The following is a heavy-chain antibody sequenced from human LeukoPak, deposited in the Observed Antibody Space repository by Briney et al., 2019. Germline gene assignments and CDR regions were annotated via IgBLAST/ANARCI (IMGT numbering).Heavy chain of an antibody. CDR2: IYYSGST. CDR3: ARGKGLSFFDY. CDR1: GGSISSYY. J-gene: IGHJ4*02. Sequence: SETLSLTCTVSGGSISSYYWSWIRQPPGKGLEWIGYIYYSGSTNYNPSLKSRVTISVGTSKNQFSLKLSSVTAADTAVYYCARGKGLSFFDYWGQGTLVTVSS. V-gene: IGHV4-59*01. D-gene: IGHD4/OR15-4a*01.